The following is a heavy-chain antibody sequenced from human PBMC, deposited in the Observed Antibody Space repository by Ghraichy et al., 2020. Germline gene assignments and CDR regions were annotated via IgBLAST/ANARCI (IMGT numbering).Heavy chain of an antibody. V-gene: IGHV3-23*01. CDR2: ISGSGGST. CDR1: GFTFSSYA. J-gene: IGHJ6*02. Sequence: GGSLRLSCAASGFTFSSYAMSWVRQAPGKGLEWVSAISGSGGSTYYADSVKGRFTISRDNSKYTLYLQMNSLRAEDTAVYYCAKDLSYYDILTGYYYYYDGMDVWGQVTTVTLYS. CDR3: AKDLSYYDILTGYYYYYDGMDV. D-gene: IGHD3-9*01.